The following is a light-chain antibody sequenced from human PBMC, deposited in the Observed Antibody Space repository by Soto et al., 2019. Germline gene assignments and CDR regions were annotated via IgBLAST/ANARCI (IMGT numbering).Light chain of an antibody. CDR3: TSYASSSTLWV. J-gene: IGLJ3*02. CDR2: DVT. Sequence: QSALTQPASVSGSPGQSITICCTGTNSDVGGYNFVSWYQHHPGKAPKVIIYDVTNRPSGVSNRFSGSKSGNTPSLTISGLQAEDDADYYCTSYASSSTLWVFGGGTKLTLL. V-gene: IGLV2-14*01. CDR1: NSDVGGYNF.